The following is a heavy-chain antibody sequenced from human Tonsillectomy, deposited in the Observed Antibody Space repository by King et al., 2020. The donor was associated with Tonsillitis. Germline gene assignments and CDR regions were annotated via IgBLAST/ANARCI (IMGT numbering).Heavy chain of an antibody. D-gene: IGHD6-19*01. CDR2: IFSNDEK. J-gene: IGHJ6*02. CDR3: TRTVGYGSGRYRPSGLRYYYGMDV. CDR1: GFSLSTARMG. Sequence: TLKESGPVLVKPTETLTLTCTVSGFSLSTARMGVSWIRQPPGKALEWLAHIFSNDEKSYSTSLKSRLTISKDTSKSQVVLTMTNMDPVDTATYYCTRTVGYGSGRYRPSGLRYYYGMDVWGQGTTVTVSS. V-gene: IGHV2-26*01.